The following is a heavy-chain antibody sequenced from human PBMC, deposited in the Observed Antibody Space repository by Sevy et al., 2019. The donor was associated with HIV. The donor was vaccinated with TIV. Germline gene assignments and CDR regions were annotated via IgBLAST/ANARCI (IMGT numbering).Heavy chain of an antibody. Sequence: GESLKISCKTSGYTFTTSWIGWVRQMPGKGLEWMGVIDPGDSDTRDSPSFQGQVTISADKSISTAYLQWISLKASDTAMYYCARPQRSSTYYGGGHDAFDIWGQGTMVTVSS. J-gene: IGHJ3*02. CDR3: ARPQRSSTYYGGGHDAFDI. CDR2: IDPGDSDT. CDR1: GYTFTTSW. V-gene: IGHV5-51*01. D-gene: IGHD3-3*01.